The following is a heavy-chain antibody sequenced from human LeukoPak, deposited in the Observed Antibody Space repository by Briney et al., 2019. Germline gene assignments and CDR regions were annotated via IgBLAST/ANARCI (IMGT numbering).Heavy chain of an antibody. J-gene: IGHJ5*02. CDR3: AKDRYYYDSSGNIWFDP. V-gene: IGHV3-23*01. CDR1: RFTFSNYA. Sequence: GGSLRLSCAASRFTFSNYAMSWVRQAPGKGLEWVSDISGSGGTTNYADSVKGRFTISRDNSKNTLYLQMNSLRAEDTAVYYCAKDRYYYDSSGNIWFDPWGQGTLVTVSS. D-gene: IGHD3-22*01. CDR2: ISGSGGTT.